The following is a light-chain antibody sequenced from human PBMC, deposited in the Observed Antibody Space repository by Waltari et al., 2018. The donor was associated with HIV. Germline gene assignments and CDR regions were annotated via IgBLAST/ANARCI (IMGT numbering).Light chain of an antibody. Sequence: DIVMTQSPDSLVLSLGERATINCKSNRNLLYSAKNRNYFAWYQQKQGQPPRLLLYWASTRAFGVPERFIGSGSGADFTLTITNVQAEDGAVYYCQQYYSVFPVTFGGGTKLEI. CDR3: QQYYSVFPVT. CDR2: WAS. CDR1: RNLLYSAKNRNY. J-gene: IGKJ4*01. V-gene: IGKV4-1*01.